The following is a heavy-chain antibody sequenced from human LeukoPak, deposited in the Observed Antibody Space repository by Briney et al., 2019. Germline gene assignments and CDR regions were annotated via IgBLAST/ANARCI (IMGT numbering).Heavy chain of an antibody. CDR1: GGTFSTYA. CDR3: ARLPFGYVRYGPL. D-gene: IGHD3-10*01. Sequence: SVRVSCKTSGGTFSTYAISWVRQAPGQGLEWMGGIIPVFGTADYAQKFLGRVTINADESTSTAYMELSSLRSEDTALYYCARLPFGYVRYGPLWGQGTLVTVSS. J-gene: IGHJ4*02. CDR2: IIPVFGTA. V-gene: IGHV1-69*13.